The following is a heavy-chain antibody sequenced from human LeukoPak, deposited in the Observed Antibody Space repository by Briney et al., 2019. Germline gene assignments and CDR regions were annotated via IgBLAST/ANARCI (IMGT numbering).Heavy chain of an antibody. CDR2: IRYDGSNK. V-gene: IGHV3-30*02. D-gene: IGHD6-19*01. J-gene: IGHJ6*02. CDR3: AKDYQGRIAVAGTNGMDV. Sequence: GGSLRLSCAASGFTFSSYGMHWVRQPPGKGLEWVAFIRYDGSNKYYADAVKGRFTISRDNSKNTLYLQMNSLRAEDTAVYYCAKDYQGRIAVAGTNGMDVWGQGTTVTVSS. CDR1: GFTFSSYG.